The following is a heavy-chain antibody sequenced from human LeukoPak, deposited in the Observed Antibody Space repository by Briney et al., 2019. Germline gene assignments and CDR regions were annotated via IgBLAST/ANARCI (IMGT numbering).Heavy chain of an antibody. J-gene: IGHJ4*02. V-gene: IGHV1-2*02. CDR3: ATRGHGWEYSSSYFDY. D-gene: IGHD6-13*01. CDR1: GYTFTAYY. CDR2: INPNSGGT. Sequence: ASVKVSCKASGYTFTAYYMHWVRQAPGQGLEWMGWINPNSGGTNCAQKFQVRVTMTRDTPISTAYMELTTLKSDDTAVYYCATRGHGWEYSSSYFDYWGQGTLVTVSS.